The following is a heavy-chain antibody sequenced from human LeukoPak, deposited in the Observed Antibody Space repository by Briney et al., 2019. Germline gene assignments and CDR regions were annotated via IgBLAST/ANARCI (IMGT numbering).Heavy chain of an antibody. CDR1: GVTISSSSYY. D-gene: IGHD5-18*01. V-gene: IGHV4-39*01. CDR2: IYYSGST. Sequence: SETLSLTCTVSGVTISSSSYYWGWIRQPPGKGLEWIGSIYYSGSTYYNPSLKSRVTISVDTSKNQFSLKLSSVTAEDTAVYYGARRPDMVTWFDPWGQGTLVTVSS. J-gene: IGHJ5*02. CDR3: ARRPDMVTWFDP.